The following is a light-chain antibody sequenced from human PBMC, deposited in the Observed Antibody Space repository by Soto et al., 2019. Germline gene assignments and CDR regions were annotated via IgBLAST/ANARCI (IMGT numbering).Light chain of an antibody. J-gene: IGLJ3*02. CDR1: SGSISSNY. Sequence: NFMLTQPHSVSESPGKTVIISCTRSSGSISSNYVQWYQQRPGSSPTTVIYEDNQRPSVVPDRFSGSIDSSSNSASLTIPGLETEDEADYYCQSYDATNQVFGGGTKLTVL. V-gene: IGLV6-57*01. CDR2: EDN. CDR3: QSYDATNQV.